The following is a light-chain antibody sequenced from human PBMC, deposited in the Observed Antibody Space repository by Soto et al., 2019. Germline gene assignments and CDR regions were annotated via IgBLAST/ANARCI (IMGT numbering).Light chain of an antibody. CDR1: SSDVGTDIF. J-gene: IGLJ1*01. CDR2: DIN. Sequence: QSALTQPASVSGAPGQWITISCTGTSSDVGTDIFVPWYRQHPGKAPKLMIYDINNRPSGVSNRFSGSKSGTTASLAISGLQAEDEADYYCVSYTTSATYVFGAGTKVTVL. CDR3: VSYTTSATYV. V-gene: IGLV2-14*01.